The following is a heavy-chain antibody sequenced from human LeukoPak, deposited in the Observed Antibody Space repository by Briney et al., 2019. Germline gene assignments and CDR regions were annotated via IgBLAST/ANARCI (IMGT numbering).Heavy chain of an antibody. V-gene: IGHV3-48*03. CDR1: GFSFSSYE. D-gene: IGHD1-1*01. Sequence: GGSLRLSCVASGFSFSSYEMNWVRQAPGKGLEWISYISTSGFTIYYADSVEGRFTISRDNAKNSLSLQMNSLRAEDTAVYYCARQSSIWNDGTNTDFNYWGQGTLVTVSS. CDR2: ISTSGFTI. J-gene: IGHJ4*02. CDR3: ARQSSIWNDGTNTDFNY.